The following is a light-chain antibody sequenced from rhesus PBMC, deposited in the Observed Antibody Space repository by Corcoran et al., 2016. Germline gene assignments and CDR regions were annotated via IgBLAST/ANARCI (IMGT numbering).Light chain of an antibody. V-gene: IGKV3-24*04. CDR2: YAS. J-gene: IGKJ1*01. CDR3: QKYNDWPWT. CDR1: QSVGST. Sequence: EIVMTQSPATLSLSPGEIATLSCRASQSVGSTLAWSQRKPGQAPRLTLYYASGRATGTPDRLIGSGSGTDFTLTISSLDPEDVGVYYCQKYNDWPWTFGQGTKVEIK.